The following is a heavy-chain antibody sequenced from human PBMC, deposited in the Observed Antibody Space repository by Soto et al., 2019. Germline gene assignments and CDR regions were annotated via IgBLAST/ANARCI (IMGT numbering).Heavy chain of an antibody. CDR1: GFTFSSYA. CDR3: AKIPPGYSYGYFYFDY. Sequence: GGSLRLSCAASGFTFSSYAMSWVRQAPGKGLEWVSAISGSGGSTYHADSVKGRFTISRDNSKNTLYLQMNSLRAEDTAVYYCAKIPPGYSYGYFYFDYWGQGTLVTVSS. CDR2: ISGSGGST. J-gene: IGHJ4*02. D-gene: IGHD5-18*01. V-gene: IGHV3-23*01.